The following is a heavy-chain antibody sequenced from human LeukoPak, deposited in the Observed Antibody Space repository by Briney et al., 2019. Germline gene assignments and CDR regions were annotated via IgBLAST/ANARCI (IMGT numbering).Heavy chain of an antibody. J-gene: IGHJ4*02. CDR3: AKDLLHNEWEVLIFDY. Sequence: ASVKVSCKASGYTFTSYDINWVRQATGQGLEWMGWISTYNTNINYAQKFQGRVTMTTDTSTGTAYMELRSLRSDDTAVYYCAKDLLHNEWEVLIFDYWGQGTLVTVSS. D-gene: IGHD1-26*01. V-gene: IGHV1-18*01. CDR1: GYTFTSYD. CDR2: ISTYNTNI.